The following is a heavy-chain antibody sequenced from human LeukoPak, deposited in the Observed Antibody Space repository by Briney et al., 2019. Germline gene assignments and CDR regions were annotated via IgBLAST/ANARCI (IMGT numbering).Heavy chain of an antibody. CDR1: GFTFSDYY. V-gene: IGHV3-11*06. D-gene: IGHD3-9*01. J-gene: IGHJ4*02. CDR2: ISSSSSYI. Sequence: GGSLRLSCAASGFTFSDYYMSWIRQAPGKGLEWVSSISSSSSYIYYADSVKGRFTISRDNAKNSLYLQMNSLRAEDTAVYYCARDQANYDILTGLYSGTFDYWGQGTLVTVSS. CDR3: ARDQANYDILTGLYSGTFDY.